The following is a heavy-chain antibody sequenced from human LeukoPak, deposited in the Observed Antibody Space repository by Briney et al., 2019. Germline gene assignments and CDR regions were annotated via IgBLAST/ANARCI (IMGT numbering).Heavy chain of an antibody. CDR3: ARVVPRRSGWDLSGRY. CDR2: ISAYNGNT. Sequence: GASVKVSCKASGYTFTSYGISWVRQAPGQGLEWMGWISAYNGNTNYAQKLQGRVTMTTDTSTSTAYMELRSLRSDDTAVYYCARVVPRRSGWDLSGRYWGQGTLVTVSS. J-gene: IGHJ4*02. D-gene: IGHD6-19*01. V-gene: IGHV1-18*01. CDR1: GYTFTSYG.